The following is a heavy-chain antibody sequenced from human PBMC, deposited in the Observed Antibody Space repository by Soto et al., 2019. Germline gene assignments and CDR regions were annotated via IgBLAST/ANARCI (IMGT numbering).Heavy chain of an antibody. V-gene: IGHV1-69*01. CDR2: IIPIFGTA. CDR1: GGTFSSYA. J-gene: IGHJ4*02. CDR3: ARDFGGYYYDSSGYYHFDY. Sequence: QVQLVQSEAEVKKPGSSVKVSCKASGGTFSSYAISWVRQAPGQGLEWMGGIIPIFGTANYAQKFQGRVTITADESTSTAYMELSSLRSEDTAVYYCARDFGGYYYDSSGYYHFDYWGQGTLVTVSS. D-gene: IGHD3-22*01.